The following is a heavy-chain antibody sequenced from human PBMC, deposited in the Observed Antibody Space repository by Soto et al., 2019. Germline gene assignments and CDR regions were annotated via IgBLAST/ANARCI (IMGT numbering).Heavy chain of an antibody. CDR1: GFSLSTSGEG. D-gene: IGHD6-13*01. CDR3: AHSRIAAAVGPYFDY. Sequence: SGPTLVNPTQTLTLTCTFSGFSLSTSGEGVGWIRQPPGKALEWLALIYWNDDKRYSPSLKSRLTITKDTAKNQVVLTMTNMDPVDTATYYCAHSRIAAAVGPYFDYWGQGTLVTVSS. CDR2: IYWNDDK. J-gene: IGHJ4*02. V-gene: IGHV2-5*01.